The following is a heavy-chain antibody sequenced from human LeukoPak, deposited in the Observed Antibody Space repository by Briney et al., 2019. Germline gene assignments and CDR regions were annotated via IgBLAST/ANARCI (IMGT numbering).Heavy chain of an antibody. D-gene: IGHD3-3*01. Sequence: GGSLRLSCAASGFTFSSYAMSWVRQAPGKGLEWVSAISGSGGSTYYADSVKGRFTISRDNSKNTLYLQMNSLRAEDTAVYYCAKGNNREVRFLEWEYYYYGMGVWGQGTTVTVSS. CDR1: GFTFSSYA. J-gene: IGHJ6*02. V-gene: IGHV3-23*01. CDR2: ISGSGGST. CDR3: AKGNNREVRFLEWEYYYYGMGV.